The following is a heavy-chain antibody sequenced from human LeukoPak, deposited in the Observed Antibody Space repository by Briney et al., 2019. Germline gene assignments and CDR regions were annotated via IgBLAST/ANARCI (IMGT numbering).Heavy chain of an antibody. V-gene: IGHV4-59*01. Sequence: SETLSLTCTVSGGSISSYYWSWIQQPPGKGLEWIGYIYYSGSTNYNPSLKSRVTISVDTSKNQFSLKLSSVTAADTAVYYCASALEGPTGNWFDPWGQGTLVTVSS. J-gene: IGHJ5*02. CDR1: GGSISSYY. CDR3: ASALEGPTGNWFDP. CDR2: IYYSGST. D-gene: IGHD3-9*01.